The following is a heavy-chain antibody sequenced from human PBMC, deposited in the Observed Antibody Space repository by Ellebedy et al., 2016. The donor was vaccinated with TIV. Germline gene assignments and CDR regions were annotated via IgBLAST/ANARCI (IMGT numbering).Heavy chain of an antibody. CDR1: AFSVNIKY. J-gene: IGHJ4*02. V-gene: IGHV3-30-3*01. CDR3: ARENTYYYEPFDY. D-gene: IGHD3-22*01. Sequence: GGSLRLSXAASAFSVNIKYMNWVRQAPGKGLEWVAVISYDGSTKFYADSVKGRFTISRDNSKNTLFLQMNSLRPEDTAFYFCARENTYYYEPFDYWGQGTLVTVSS. CDR2: ISYDGSTK.